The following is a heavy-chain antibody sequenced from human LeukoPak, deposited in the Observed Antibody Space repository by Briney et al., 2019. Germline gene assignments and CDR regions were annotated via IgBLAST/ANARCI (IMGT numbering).Heavy chain of an antibody. D-gene: IGHD6-19*01. Sequence: SETLSLTCTVSGGSISTYYWSWIRQPPGKGLEWIGSIYYSGTTYYNPSLKSRVTISVDTSKNQFSLKLSSVTAADTAVHYCARLDGRGADDYWGQGTLVTVSS. CDR3: ARLDGRGADDY. J-gene: IGHJ4*02. V-gene: IGHV4-59*05. CDR2: IYYSGTT. CDR1: GGSISTYY.